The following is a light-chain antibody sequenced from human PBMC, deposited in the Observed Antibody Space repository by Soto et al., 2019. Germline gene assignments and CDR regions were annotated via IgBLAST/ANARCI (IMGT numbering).Light chain of an antibody. J-gene: IGKJ2*02. CDR3: HQNYDLPWT. V-gene: IGKV3D-7*01. CDR1: QTISVNY. CDR2: GAS. Sequence: EIAVTQSPASLSLSPGESVTLSCRTSQTISVNYLSWYQRRPGQAPRLLIFGASIRATDIPARFSGSGSGRDFTLAITSLEPEDFAVYYCHQNYDLPWTFGQGTKLEMK.